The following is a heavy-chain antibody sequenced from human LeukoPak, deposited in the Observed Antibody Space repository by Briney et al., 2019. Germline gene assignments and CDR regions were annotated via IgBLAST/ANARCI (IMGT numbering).Heavy chain of an antibody. Sequence: ASVKVSCKASGYTFTSYDINWVRQATGQGLEWMGWMNPNSGNTGYAQKFQGRVTMTRNTSMSTAYMELSSLRSEDTAVYYCARGLEGFLASGDYYYGMDVWGQGTTVTVSS. D-gene: IGHD3-3*01. J-gene: IGHJ6*02. V-gene: IGHV1-8*01. CDR2: MNPNSGNT. CDR1: GYTFTSYD. CDR3: ARGLEGFLASGDYYYGMDV.